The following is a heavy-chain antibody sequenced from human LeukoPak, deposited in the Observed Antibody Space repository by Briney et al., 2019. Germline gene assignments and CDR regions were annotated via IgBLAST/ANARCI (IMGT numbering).Heavy chain of an antibody. CDR2: INPNSGGT. D-gene: IGHD3-22*01. CDR1: GYTFTGYY. Sequence: GASVKVSCKASGYTFTGYYMHWVRQAPGQGLEWMGWINPNSGGTNYAQKFQGRVTMTRDTSISTAYMELSRLRPDDTAVYYCARETKENDSSGYPDYWGQGTLVTVSS. CDR3: ARETKENDSSGYPDY. V-gene: IGHV1-2*02. J-gene: IGHJ4*02.